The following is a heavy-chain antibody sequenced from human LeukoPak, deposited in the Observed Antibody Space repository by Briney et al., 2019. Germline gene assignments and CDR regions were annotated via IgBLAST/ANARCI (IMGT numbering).Heavy chain of an antibody. V-gene: IGHV4-39*01. CDR2: IYYSGST. CDR3: ARGTVTRAEYNWFDP. Sequence: PSETLSLTCTVSGGSISSYYWGWIRQPPGEGLEWIGSIYYSGSTYYNPSLKSRVTISVDTSKNQFSLKLSSVTAADTAVYYCARGTVTRAEYNWFDPWGQGTLVTVSS. J-gene: IGHJ5*02. D-gene: IGHD4-17*01. CDR1: GGSISSYY.